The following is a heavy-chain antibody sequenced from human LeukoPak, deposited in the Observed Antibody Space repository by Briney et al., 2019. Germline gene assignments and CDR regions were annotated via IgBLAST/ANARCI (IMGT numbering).Heavy chain of an antibody. Sequence: VEYPKISCKGSGYGLTRYWVGWARQTPGKGLEWMGINYPGDSDTRYSPSFQGQVTISADKSISTAYLQWSSLKASDTAMYYCARVAVAAKGDHNWFDPWGQGTLVTVSS. CDR2: NYPGDSDT. V-gene: IGHV5-51*01. J-gene: IGHJ5*02. CDR1: GYGLTRYW. CDR3: ARVAVAAKGDHNWFDP. D-gene: IGHD6-19*01.